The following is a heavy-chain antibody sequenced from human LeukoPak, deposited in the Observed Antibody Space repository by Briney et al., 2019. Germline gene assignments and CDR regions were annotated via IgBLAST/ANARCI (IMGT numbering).Heavy chain of an antibody. CDR3: AKGDSSGWSYIRFHY. D-gene: IGHD6-19*01. Sequence: PGGSLRLSCAASGFTFSSYSMNWVRQAPGKGLEWVSGISGPGGSTFYADSVKGRFTISRDNSKNTLYLEMNSLRPEDTAVYYCAKGDSSGWSYIRFHYWGQGSLVTVSS. V-gene: IGHV3-23*01. J-gene: IGHJ4*02. CDR1: GFTFSSYS. CDR2: ISGPGGST.